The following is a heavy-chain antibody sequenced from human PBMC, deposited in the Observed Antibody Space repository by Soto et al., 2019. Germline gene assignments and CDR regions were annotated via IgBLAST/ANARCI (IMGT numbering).Heavy chain of an antibody. CDR1: GFTFSSYG. J-gene: IGHJ4*02. D-gene: IGHD5-12*01. CDR2: ISYDGSNK. V-gene: IGHV3-30*18. CDR3: AKDLRGYSGYDFVGGIDY. Sequence: GGSLRLSCAASGFTFSSYGMHWVRQAPGKGLEWVAVISYDGSNKYYADSVKGRFTISRDNSKNTLYLQMNSLRAEDTAVYYCAKDLRGYSGYDFVGGIDYWGQGTLVTVSS.